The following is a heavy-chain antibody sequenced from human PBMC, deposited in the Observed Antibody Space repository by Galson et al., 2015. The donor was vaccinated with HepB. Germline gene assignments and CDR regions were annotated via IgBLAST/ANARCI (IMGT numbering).Heavy chain of an antibody. J-gene: IGHJ5*02. V-gene: IGHV1-18*01. Sequence: SVKVSCKASGYTFTSYGISWVRQAPGQGLEWMGWISAYNGNTNYAQKLQGRVTMTTDTSTSTAYMELRSLRSDDTAVYYCARDHAGDCSSTSCSEDRWFDPWGQGTLVTVSS. CDR1: GYTFTSYG. D-gene: IGHD2-2*01. CDR3: ARDHAGDCSSTSCSEDRWFDP. CDR2: ISAYNGNT.